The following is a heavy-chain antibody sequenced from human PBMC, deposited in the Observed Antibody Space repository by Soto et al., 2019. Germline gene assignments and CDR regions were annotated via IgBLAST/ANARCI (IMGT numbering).Heavy chain of an antibody. Sequence: SETLSLTCAVYGGSFSGYYWSWIRQPPWKGLEWIGEINHSGSTNYNPSLKSRVTISVDTSKNQFSLKLSSVTAADTAVYYCARGLGYVYYYYGMDVWGQGTKVTVSS. D-gene: IGHD7-27*01. CDR1: GGSFSGYY. J-gene: IGHJ6*02. CDR2: INHSGST. CDR3: ARGLGYVYYYYGMDV. V-gene: IGHV4-34*01.